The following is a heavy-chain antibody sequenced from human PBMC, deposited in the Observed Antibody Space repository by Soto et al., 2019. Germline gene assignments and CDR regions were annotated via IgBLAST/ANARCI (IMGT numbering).Heavy chain of an antibody. Sequence: GGSLRLSCAASGFTFSSYAMHWVRQAPGKGLEWVAVISYDGSNKYYADSVKGRFTISRDNSKNTLYLQMNSLRAEDTAVYYCARVQTERFLEWLFLFDYWCQGTLVIVSS. J-gene: IGHJ4*02. CDR1: GFTFSSYA. CDR2: ISYDGSNK. D-gene: IGHD3-3*01. V-gene: IGHV3-30-3*01. CDR3: ARVQTERFLEWLFLFDY.